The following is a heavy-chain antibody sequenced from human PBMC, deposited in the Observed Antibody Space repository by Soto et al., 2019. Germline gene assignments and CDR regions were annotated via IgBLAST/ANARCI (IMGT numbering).Heavy chain of an antibody. CDR3: ARGVRNYYYYYGMDV. CDR2: ISSSSSYI. Sequence: EVQLVESGGGLVKPGGSLRLSCAASGFTFSSYSMNWVRQAPGKGLEWVSSISSSSSYIYYADSVKGRFTISRDNAKNSLYLQMNSLRAEDTAVYYCARGVRNYYYYYGMDVWGQGTTVTVSS. V-gene: IGHV3-21*01. J-gene: IGHJ6*02. CDR1: GFTFSSYS. D-gene: IGHD3-10*01.